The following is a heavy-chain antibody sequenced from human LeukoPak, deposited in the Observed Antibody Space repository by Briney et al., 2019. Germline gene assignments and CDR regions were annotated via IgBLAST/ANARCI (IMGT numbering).Heavy chain of an antibody. CDR1: GYTFTGYY. J-gene: IGHJ3*02. V-gene: IGHV1-2*02. CDR2: INPNSGGT. Sequence: ASVKVSCKASGYTFTGYYMHWVRQAPGQGLEWMGWINPNSGGTNYAQKFQGRVTMTRDTSISTAYMELSRLRSDDTAVYYCARVAEQQLVPEDAFDIWGQGTMVTVSS. CDR3: ARVAEQQLVPEDAFDI. D-gene: IGHD6-13*01.